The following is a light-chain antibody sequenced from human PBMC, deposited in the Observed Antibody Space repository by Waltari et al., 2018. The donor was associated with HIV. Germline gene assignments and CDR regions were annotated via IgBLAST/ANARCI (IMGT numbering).Light chain of an antibody. CDR1: NSKIGSSS. V-gene: IGLV1-47*01. J-gene: IGLJ3*02. CDR3: STWDESQSFQV. CDR2: SNN. Sequence: QPVLTQLPSMSGTPRPTVPISCSGSNSKIGSSSMYWYQHLPGTTPRLLIYSNNERPSGVPDRFSGSKSGTSASLTISGLRSEDEADYYCSTWDESQSFQVFGGGTKVTVL.